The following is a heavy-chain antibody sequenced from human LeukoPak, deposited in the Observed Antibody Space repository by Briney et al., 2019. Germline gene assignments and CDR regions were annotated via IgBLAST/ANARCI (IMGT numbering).Heavy chain of an antibody. V-gene: IGHV4-39*07. Sequence: SQTLSLTCTVSGGSISSGSYYWSWIRQPPGKGLEWIGSIYHSGSTYYNPSLKSRVTISVDTSKNQFSLKLSSVTAADTAVYYCARAGGSIVVVISRVPENYYFDYWGQGTLVTVSS. CDR1: GGSISSGSYY. CDR3: ARAGGSIVVVISRVPENYYFDY. CDR2: IYHSGST. D-gene: IGHD3-22*01. J-gene: IGHJ4*02.